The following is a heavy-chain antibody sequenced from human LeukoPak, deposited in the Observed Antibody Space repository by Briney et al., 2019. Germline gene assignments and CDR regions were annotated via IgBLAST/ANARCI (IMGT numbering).Heavy chain of an antibody. Sequence: ASVKVSCKASGYTFTSYDINWVRQATGQGLELMGWMNPNRGNTDYAQKLQGRVTMTRNTSITTAYMELSSLRSEDPAVNYCASAQRYCGSTSCYAPVAFWGQGTLVTVSS. D-gene: IGHD2-2*01. CDR2: MNPNRGNT. CDR1: GYTFTSYD. J-gene: IGHJ4*02. V-gene: IGHV1-8*01. CDR3: ASAQRYCGSTSCYAPVAF.